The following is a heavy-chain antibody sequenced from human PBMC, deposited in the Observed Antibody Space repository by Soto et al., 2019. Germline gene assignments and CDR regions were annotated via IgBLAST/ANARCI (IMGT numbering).Heavy chain of an antibody. CDR2: INAGRGKT. D-gene: IGHD4-17*01. V-gene: IGHV1-3*01. Sequence: QGQLVQSGAEVKKPGASVKVSCGTSGLSFTSYSFHWVRQAPAQGLQWMGWINAGRGKTKYSQQFQGRVTFTWDTSANTVYMELSRLTSEVTSVFYCARWIDNGYFDYWGQGTLVTVSA. CDR1: GLSFTSYS. J-gene: IGHJ4*02. CDR3: ARWIDNGYFDY.